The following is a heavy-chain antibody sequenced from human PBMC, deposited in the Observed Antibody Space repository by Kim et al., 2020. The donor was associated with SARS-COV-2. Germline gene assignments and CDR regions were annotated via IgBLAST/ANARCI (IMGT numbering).Heavy chain of an antibody. CDR3: ASPLERRYYYYGMDV. CDR1: GFTVSSNY. V-gene: IGHV3-66*01. CDR2: IYSGGST. J-gene: IGHJ6*02. Sequence: GGSLRLSCAASGFTVSSNYMSWVRQAPGKGLEWVSVIYSGGSTYYADSVKGRFTISRDNSKNTLYLQMNSLRAEDTAVYYCASPLERRYYYYGMDVWGQGTTVTVSS.